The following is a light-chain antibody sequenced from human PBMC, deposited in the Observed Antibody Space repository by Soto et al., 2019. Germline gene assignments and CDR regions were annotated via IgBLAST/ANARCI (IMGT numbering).Light chain of an antibody. J-gene: IGLJ3*02. CDR1: SSDVGDYNY. CDR2: EVS. CDR3: SSYTSSNTWV. V-gene: IGLV2-14*01. Sequence: QSALTQPASVSGSPRQSITISCTGTSSDVGDYNYVSWYQQHPGKAPKLMIYEVSNRPSGVSNRFSGSKSGNTASLTISGLQAEDEADYYCSSYTSSNTWVFGGGTKVTVL.